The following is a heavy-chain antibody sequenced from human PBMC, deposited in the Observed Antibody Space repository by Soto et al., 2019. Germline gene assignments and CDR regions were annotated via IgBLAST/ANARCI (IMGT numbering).Heavy chain of an antibody. Sequence: ASVKVSCKASGGTFSSYAISWVRQAPGQGLEWMGGIIPIFGTANYAQKFQGRVTITADESTSTAYMELSSLRSEDTAVYYCARVFPIAALYFDYWGQGTLVTVSS. D-gene: IGHD6-6*01. CDR2: IIPIFGTA. CDR1: GGTFSSYA. V-gene: IGHV1-69*13. CDR3: ARVFPIAALYFDY. J-gene: IGHJ4*02.